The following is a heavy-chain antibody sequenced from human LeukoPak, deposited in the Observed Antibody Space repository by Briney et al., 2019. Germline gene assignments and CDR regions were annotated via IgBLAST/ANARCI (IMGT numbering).Heavy chain of an antibody. Sequence: GESLKISCKASGYSFTNYWIGWVRQMPGKGLEWMAIIWPRASETRYSPSFQGQVTISADKSINTAYLQWSSLKASDTAIYYCAKHTREGASDTPFDYWGQGTLVTVSS. V-gene: IGHV5-51*01. CDR1: GYSFTNYW. J-gene: IGHJ4*02. CDR3: AKHTREGASDTPFDY. D-gene: IGHD2-21*01. CDR2: IWPRASET.